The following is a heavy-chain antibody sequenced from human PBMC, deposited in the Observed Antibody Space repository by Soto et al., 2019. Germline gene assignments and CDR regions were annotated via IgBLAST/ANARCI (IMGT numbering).Heavy chain of an antibody. D-gene: IGHD6-13*01. V-gene: IGHV5-51*01. CDR1: GYSFTSYW. CDR2: IYPGDSDT. J-gene: IGHJ6*03. CDR3: ARHRRRRAAAVVWSYYYMDV. Sequence: GESLKISCKGSGYSFTSYWIGWVRRMPGKGLEWMGIIYPGDSDTRYSPSFQGQVTISADKSTSTAYLQWSSLKASDTAMYYCARHRRRRAAAVVWSYYYMDVWGKGTTVTVSS.